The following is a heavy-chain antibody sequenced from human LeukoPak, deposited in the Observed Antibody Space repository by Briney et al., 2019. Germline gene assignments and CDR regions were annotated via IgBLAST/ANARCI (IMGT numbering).Heavy chain of an antibody. Sequence: GESLKTSCKGSGYSFTNSWIGWVRQMPGKGLEWMAIIYPGDSDTRYSPSFQGQVTLSADKSISAAYLQWSSLKASDTAMYYCARLVTSSSSSYFDYWGQGTLVTVSS. D-gene: IGHD6-6*01. CDR1: GYSFTNSW. V-gene: IGHV5-51*01. CDR3: ARLVTSSSSSYFDY. J-gene: IGHJ4*02. CDR2: IYPGDSDT.